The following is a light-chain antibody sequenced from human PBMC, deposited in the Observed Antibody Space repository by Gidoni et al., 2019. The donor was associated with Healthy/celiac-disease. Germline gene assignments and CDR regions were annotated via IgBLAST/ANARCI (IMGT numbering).Light chain of an antibody. Sequence: QSALTQAASVSGSPGQSITISCSGPSSDVVSFNLVSWYQKHPGKAPKLIIYEVTKRPSGVSNRFSGSKSGNTASLTISGLQAEDEADYSCCSYARSSILIFGGGTKLTV. J-gene: IGLJ2*01. V-gene: IGLV2-23*02. CDR3: CSYARSSILI. CDR1: SSDVVSFNL. CDR2: EVT.